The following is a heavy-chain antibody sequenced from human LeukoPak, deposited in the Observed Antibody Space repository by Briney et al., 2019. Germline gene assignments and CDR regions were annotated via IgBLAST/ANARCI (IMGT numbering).Heavy chain of an antibody. J-gene: IGHJ2*01. Sequence: SETLSLTCTVSGGSISSSSYYWGWIRQPPGKGLEWIGSIYYSGSTYYNPSLKSRVTISVDTSKNQFSLKLSSVTVADTAVYYCARQPENYDILTGYRLWYFDLWGRGTLVTVSS. D-gene: IGHD3-9*01. CDR1: GGSISSSSYY. CDR3: ARQPENYDILTGYRLWYFDL. V-gene: IGHV4-39*01. CDR2: IYYSGST.